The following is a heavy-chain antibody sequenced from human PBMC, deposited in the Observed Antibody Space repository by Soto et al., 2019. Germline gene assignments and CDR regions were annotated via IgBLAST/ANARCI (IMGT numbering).Heavy chain of an antibody. CDR2: IYYRGNT. CDR3: ARHPGYYDILTGYSTYYFDY. Sequence: SETLSLTCTVSGGSIGTYYWSWIRQPPGKGLEWIGYIYYRGNTNYNPSLKSRVTISLDTPKNQFSLKLSSVTAADTAVYYCARHPGYYDILTGYSTYYFDYWGQGILVTVS. D-gene: IGHD3-9*01. CDR1: GGSIGTYY. J-gene: IGHJ4*02. V-gene: IGHV4-59*08.